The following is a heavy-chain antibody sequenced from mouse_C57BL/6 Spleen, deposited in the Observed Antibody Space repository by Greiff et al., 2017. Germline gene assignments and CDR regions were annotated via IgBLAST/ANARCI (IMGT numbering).Heavy chain of an antibody. CDR3: ARRGYYSNYEAWFAY. CDR1: GYTFTSYW. V-gene: IGHV1-55*01. CDR2: IYPGSGST. Sequence: QVQLQQPGAELVKPGASVKMSCKASGYTFTSYWITWVKQRPGQGLAWIGDIYPGSGSTNYNEKFKSKATLTVDTSSSTAYMQLSSLTSEDSAVYYCARRGYYSNYEAWFAYWGQGTLVTVSA. J-gene: IGHJ3*01. D-gene: IGHD2-5*01.